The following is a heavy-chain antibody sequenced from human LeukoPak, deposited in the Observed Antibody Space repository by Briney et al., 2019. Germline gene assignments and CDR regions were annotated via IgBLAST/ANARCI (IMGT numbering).Heavy chain of an antibody. V-gene: IGHV1-8*01. Sequence: GASVKVSCKASGYTFTSYDINWVRQATGQGLVWMGWMNPNSGNTGYAQKFQGRVTMTRNTSISTAYMELSSLRSEDTAVYYCARITMVRGVIGYWGQGTLVTVSS. CDR1: GYTFTSYD. CDR2: MNPNSGNT. J-gene: IGHJ4*02. CDR3: ARITMVRGVIGY. D-gene: IGHD3-10*01.